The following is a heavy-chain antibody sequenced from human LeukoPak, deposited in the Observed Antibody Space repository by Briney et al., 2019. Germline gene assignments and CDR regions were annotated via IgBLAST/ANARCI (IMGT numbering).Heavy chain of an antibody. CDR1: GFTFSSYA. V-gene: IGHV3-23*01. CDR2: ISGSGGST. J-gene: IGHJ4*02. D-gene: IGHD3-10*01. Sequence: LSGGSLRLSCAASGFTFSSYAMSWVRQAPGKGLEWVSAISGSGGSTYYADSVKGRFTISRDNPKNTLYLQMNSLRAEDTAVYYCAKGALYGSGSYSDYWGQGTLVTVSS. CDR3: AKGALYGSGSYSDY.